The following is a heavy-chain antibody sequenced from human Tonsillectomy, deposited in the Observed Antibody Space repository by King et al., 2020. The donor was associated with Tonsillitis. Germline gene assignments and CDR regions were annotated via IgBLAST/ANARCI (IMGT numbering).Heavy chain of an antibody. D-gene: IGHD4-17*01. Sequence: VQLVQSGGGLVQPGGSLRLSCAASRFTFSSYAMSWVRQAPGKGLEWVSSISGSGGSTYYADSVKGRFTISRDNSKNTLSLQMNSLRAEDTAVYYCANAAGFYGEYNYYYHGMDVWGQGTTDTVSS. CDR1: RFTFSSYA. J-gene: IGHJ6*02. CDR2: ISGSGGST. CDR3: ANAAGFYGEYNYYYHGMDV. V-gene: IGHV3-23*04.